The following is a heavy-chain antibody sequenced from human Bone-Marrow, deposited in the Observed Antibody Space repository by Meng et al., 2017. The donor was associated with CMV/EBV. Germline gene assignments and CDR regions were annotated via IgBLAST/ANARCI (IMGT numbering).Heavy chain of an antibody. J-gene: IGHJ6*01. CDR2: INWNGGST. Sequence: GESLKISCAASGFTFDEYGMSWVRQAPGKGLEWVSGINWNGGSTGYADSVKGRFTISRDNAKNSLYLQMNSLRAEDTALYYFATALRWNYVLYYNGMDVWGQGTTVTVSS. CDR3: ATALRWNYVLYYNGMDV. CDR1: GFTFDEYG. V-gene: IGHV3-20*04. D-gene: IGHD1-7*01.